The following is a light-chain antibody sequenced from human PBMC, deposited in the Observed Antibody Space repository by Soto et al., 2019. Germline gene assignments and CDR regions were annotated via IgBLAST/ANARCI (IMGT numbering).Light chain of an antibody. CDR3: QQYGSSPWT. CDR1: QSISSIY. J-gene: IGKJ1*01. Sequence: EIVLTQSPGTLSLSPGERATLSCRASQSISSIYLAWYQQKPGQAPRLLIYGVSSRATGIPDTFSGSGSGTDFTLTISRLEPEDFAVYYCQQYGSSPWTFGQGTKVEIK. CDR2: GVS. V-gene: IGKV3-20*01.